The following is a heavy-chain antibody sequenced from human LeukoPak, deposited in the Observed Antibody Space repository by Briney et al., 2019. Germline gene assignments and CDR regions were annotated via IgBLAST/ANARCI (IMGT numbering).Heavy chain of an antibody. CDR2: IIPIFGTA. D-gene: IGHD3-16*01. CDR3: ARAKRETLRSGTIRFDP. Sequence: SVKVSCKASGGTFSSYAISWVRQAPGQGLEWMGGIIPIFGTANHAQKFQGRVTITADESTSTAYMELSSLRSEDTAVYYCARAKRETLRSGTIRFDPWGQGTLVTVSS. CDR1: GGTFSSYA. J-gene: IGHJ5*02. V-gene: IGHV1-69*01.